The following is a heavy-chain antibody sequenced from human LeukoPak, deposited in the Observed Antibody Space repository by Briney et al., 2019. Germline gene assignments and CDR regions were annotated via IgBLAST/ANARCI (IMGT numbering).Heavy chain of an antibody. Sequence: SETLSLTCTVSGGSISSYYWSWIRQPPGKGLEWIGYIYYRGSANYNPSLKSRVTISVDTSNNQFSLKLSSVTAADTAVYYCARGLFMGDAFDIWGQGTMVTVSS. CDR2: IYYRGSA. V-gene: IGHV4-59*01. J-gene: IGHJ3*02. CDR1: GGSISSYY. CDR3: ARGLFMGDAFDI.